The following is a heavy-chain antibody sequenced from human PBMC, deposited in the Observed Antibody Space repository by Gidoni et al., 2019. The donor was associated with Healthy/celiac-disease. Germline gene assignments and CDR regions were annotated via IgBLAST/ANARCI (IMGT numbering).Heavy chain of an antibody. CDR2: IWYDGSNK. CDR3: ARGDDILTGYGADAFDI. Sequence: QVQLVEPGGGVVQPGRSLRIPCAASGITFSSYGMHGVRQAPGKGLEWVAVIWYDGSNKYYADSVKGRFTISRDNSKNTLYLQMNSLRAEDTAVYYCARGDDILTGYGADAFDIWGQGTMVTVSS. CDR1: GITFSSYG. V-gene: IGHV3-33*01. D-gene: IGHD3-9*01. J-gene: IGHJ3*02.